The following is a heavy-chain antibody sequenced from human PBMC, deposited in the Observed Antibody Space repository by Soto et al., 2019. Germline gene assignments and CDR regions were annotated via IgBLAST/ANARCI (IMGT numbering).Heavy chain of an antibody. V-gene: IGHV3-33*01. CDR1: GFTFSSYG. D-gene: IGHD3-22*01. J-gene: IGHJ6*02. CDR3: ARTRLYYDSSGYYPYYYYYGMDV. CDR2: IWYDGSNK. Sequence: VQLVESGGGVVQPGRSLRLSCAASGFTFSSYGMHWVRQAPGKGLEWVAVIWYDGSNKYYADSVKGRFTISRDNSKNTLYLQMNSLRAEDTAVYYCARTRLYYDSSGYYPYYYYYGMDVWGQGTTVTVSS.